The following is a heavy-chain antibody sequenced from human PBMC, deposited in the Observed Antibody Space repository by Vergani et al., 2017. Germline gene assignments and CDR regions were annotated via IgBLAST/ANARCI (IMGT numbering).Heavy chain of an antibody. CDR3: AKDLGPRTTPDAFDI. CDR1: GFTFSSYG. Sequence: QVQLVESGGGVVQPGRSLRLSCAASGFTFSSYGMHWVRQAPGKGLEWVAVISYDGSNKYYADSVKGRFTISRDNSKNTLYLQMNSLRAEDTAVYYCAKDLGPRTTPDAFDIWGQGTMVTVSS. V-gene: IGHV3-30*18. CDR2: ISYDGSNK. J-gene: IGHJ3*02. D-gene: IGHD4-11*01.